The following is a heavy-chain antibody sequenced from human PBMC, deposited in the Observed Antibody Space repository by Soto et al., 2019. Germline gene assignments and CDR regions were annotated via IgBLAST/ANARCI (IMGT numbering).Heavy chain of an antibody. J-gene: IGHJ5*02. CDR3: ARKDKSGYFNWFDP. CDR1: GYSFTSYW. CDR2: IFPSDSDT. D-gene: IGHD3-22*01. V-gene: IGHV5-51*01. Sequence: GESLKISCKGSGYSFTSYWIGWVRQMPGKGLEWMGIIFPSDSDTRYSPSFQGQVTISADRSTSTVFLQWASLKASDTAVYFCARKDKSGYFNWFDPWGQGTLVTVSS.